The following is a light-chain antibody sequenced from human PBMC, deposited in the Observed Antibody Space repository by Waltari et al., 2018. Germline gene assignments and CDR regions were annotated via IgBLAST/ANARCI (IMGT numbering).Light chain of an antibody. CDR3: QQYNSYPYT. CDR1: QSISSW. V-gene: IGKV1-5*03. CDR2: KAS. J-gene: IGKJ2*01. Sequence: DIQMTQSPSTLSASVGERVPIPYRASQSISSWLAWYHQKPGKAPKLLLYKASSLESGVPSRFSGSGSGTEFTLTISSLQPDDFATYYCQQYNSYPYTFGQGTKLEIK.